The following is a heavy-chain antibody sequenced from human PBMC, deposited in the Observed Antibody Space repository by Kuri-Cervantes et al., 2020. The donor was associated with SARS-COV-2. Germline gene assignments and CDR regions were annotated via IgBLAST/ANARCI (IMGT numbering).Heavy chain of an antibody. J-gene: IGHJ5*02. CDR3: ARHPLITLKEGWFDP. V-gene: IGHV4-34*01. Sequence: SETLSLTCAVYGGSFNTYYWAWIRQPPGKGLERIGEITHRGDTIYNMSLKSRVTISVDTSKKQFSLDLRLSSVTAADTAVYYCARHPLITLKEGWFDPWGQGTLVTVSS. CDR1: GGSFNTYY. D-gene: IGHD3-22*01. CDR2: ITHRGDT.